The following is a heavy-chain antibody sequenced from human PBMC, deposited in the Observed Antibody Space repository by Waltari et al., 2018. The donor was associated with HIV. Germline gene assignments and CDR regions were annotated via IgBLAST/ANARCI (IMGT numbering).Heavy chain of an antibody. CDR3: TRVFRGTINYFDSRLGH. D-gene: IGHD3-22*01. Sequence: QVQLVQSGAELNNPGASVKVSCKASGCTFSDYYMHWVRQAPGQGLEWMGWINPNSGGTRNSEKFQGRVTMTRDTYISTAYMELFRLRFDDTAIYYCTRVFRGTINYFDSRLGHWGQGTLVTVS. J-gene: IGHJ4*02. CDR2: INPNSGGT. CDR1: GCTFSDYY. V-gene: IGHV1-2*02.